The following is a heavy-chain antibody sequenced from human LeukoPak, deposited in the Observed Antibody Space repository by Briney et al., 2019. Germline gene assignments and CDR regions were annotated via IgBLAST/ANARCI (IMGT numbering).Heavy chain of an antibody. J-gene: IGHJ4*02. CDR1: GGSIISSSDY. CDR3: TRRTGSRSN. CDR2: IYYTGST. D-gene: IGHD1-26*01. V-gene: IGHV4-39*01. Sequence: PETLSLTCTVSGGSIISSSDYWGWIRQPPGKGLEWIAAIYYTGSTYYNPSLRSRATISVDTSKNQFSLRLTSVTAADTAVYYCTRRTGSRSNWGQGTLVTVDS.